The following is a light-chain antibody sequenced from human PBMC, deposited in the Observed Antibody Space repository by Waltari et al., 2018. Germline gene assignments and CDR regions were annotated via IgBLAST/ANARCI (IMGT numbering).Light chain of an antibody. CDR2: VNSDGSH. V-gene: IGLV4-69*02. Sequence: QLQLTQSPSASASLGASVKLTCTLNIGHSSNVAPWLQQQPEKGPRYLMKVNSDGSHSKGDDIPDRFSGSGSGAERYLTISSLQSEDEADYYCQTGGHGTWVFGGGTKLTVL. CDR1: IGHSSNV. J-gene: IGLJ3*02. CDR3: QTGGHGTWV.